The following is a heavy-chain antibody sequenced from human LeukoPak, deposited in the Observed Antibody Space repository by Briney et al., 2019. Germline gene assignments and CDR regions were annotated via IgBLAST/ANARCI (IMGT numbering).Heavy chain of an antibody. D-gene: IGHD6-19*01. CDR2: IKQDGSEK. CDR1: GFTFSSYW. V-gene: IGHV3-7*01. Sequence: GGSLRLSCAASGFTFSSYWMSWVRQAPGKGLEWVANIKQDGSEKYYADSVKGRFTISRDNSKNTLYLQMNSLRAEDTAVYYCAKEGLHGYSSGSRFDPWGQGTLVTVSS. CDR3: AKEGLHGYSSGSRFDP. J-gene: IGHJ5*02.